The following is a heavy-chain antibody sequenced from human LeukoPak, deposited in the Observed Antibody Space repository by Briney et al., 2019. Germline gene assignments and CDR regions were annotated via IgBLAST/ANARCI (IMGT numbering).Heavy chain of an antibody. CDR1: GGSISSSYY. V-gene: IGHV4-4*07. Sequence: PSETLSLTCTVSGGSISSSYYCSWIRQPAGKGLEWIGRIYTSGSTNYNPSLKSRVTMSVDTSKNQFSLKLSSVTAADTAVYYCARTPPMIVDAFDIWGQGTMVTVSS. CDR2: IYTSGST. D-gene: IGHD3-22*01. CDR3: ARTPPMIVDAFDI. J-gene: IGHJ3*02.